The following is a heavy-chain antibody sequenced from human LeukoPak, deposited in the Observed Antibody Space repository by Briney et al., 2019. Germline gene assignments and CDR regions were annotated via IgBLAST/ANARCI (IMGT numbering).Heavy chain of an antibody. D-gene: IGHD3-10*01. CDR3: ARDLGYYYGSGSYMQYYYYYYGMDV. Sequence: RSLRLSCAASGFTFSSYAMHWVRQAPGKGLEWVAVISYDGSNKYYADSVKGRFTISRDNSKNTLYLQMNSLRAEDTAVYYCARDLGYYYGSGSYMQYYYYYYGMDVWGQGTTVTVSS. J-gene: IGHJ6*02. CDR1: GFTFSSYA. CDR2: ISYDGSNK. V-gene: IGHV3-30*04.